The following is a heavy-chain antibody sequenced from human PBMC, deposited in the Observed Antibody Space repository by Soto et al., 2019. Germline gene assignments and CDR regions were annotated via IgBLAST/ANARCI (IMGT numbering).Heavy chain of an antibody. CDR2: LIPIYDAP. Sequence: QVQLVQSGAEVKNPGSSVKVSCKTSGFTFNVYGLHWVRQAPGQGLEWVGGLIPIYDAPYYAQKFQGRVTITADKSTTTVNLELSSLRSEDTAVYFCARVRDPHLDHYGLDVWGQGTTVTVS. CDR3: ARVRDPHLDHYGLDV. J-gene: IGHJ6*02. V-gene: IGHV1-69*06. CDR1: GFTFNVYG.